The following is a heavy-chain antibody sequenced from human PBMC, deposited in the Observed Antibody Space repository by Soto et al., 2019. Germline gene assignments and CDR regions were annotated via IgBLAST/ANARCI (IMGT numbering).Heavy chain of an antibody. J-gene: IGHJ6*02. D-gene: IGHD2-15*01. Sequence: PGGSLRLSCAASGVSFFSYAMGGARQAQGKGLDWVSVISGSGGITYSADSVKGRFTISRDNSKNILYLQMNSLRAEDTAVYYCAKGIPDRGRYYCYSMGVCGQRT. CDR1: GVSFFSYA. CDR2: ISGSGGIT. CDR3: AKGIPDRGRYYCYSMGV. V-gene: IGHV3-23*01.